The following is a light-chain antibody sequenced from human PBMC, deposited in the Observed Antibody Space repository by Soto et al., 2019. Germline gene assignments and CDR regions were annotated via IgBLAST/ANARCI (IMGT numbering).Light chain of an antibody. CDR1: QSVSSN. Sequence: IVMTQSPLTLSASPGERAIFSFRASQSVSSNLAWYQQKPGQAPRLLIYGASNRATGIPARFSGSGSGTDFTLTISSLEPEDFAVYYCQQRSNWLTFGGGTKVDIK. CDR2: GAS. CDR3: QQRSNWLT. J-gene: IGKJ4*01. V-gene: IGKV3-11*01.